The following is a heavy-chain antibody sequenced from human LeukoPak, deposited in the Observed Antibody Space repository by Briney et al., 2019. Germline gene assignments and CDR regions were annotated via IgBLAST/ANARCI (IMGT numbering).Heavy chain of an antibody. Sequence: PSETLSLTCTVSGGSMSPFYWSWIRQSPGKGLEWIGSIYYSGGTNYSPSLKSRVTISVDTSKNQFSLELRFVTAADTAVYYCAVNSTKHTFDIWGQGTMVTVSS. V-gene: IGHV4-59*08. CDR3: AVNSTKHTFDI. J-gene: IGHJ3*02. CDR1: GGSMSPFY. CDR2: IYYSGGT. D-gene: IGHD1-1*01.